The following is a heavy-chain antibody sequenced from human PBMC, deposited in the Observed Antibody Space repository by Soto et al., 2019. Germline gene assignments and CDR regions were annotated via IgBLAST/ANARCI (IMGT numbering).Heavy chain of an antibody. J-gene: IGHJ6*03. CDR1: GFTFSSYS. Sequence: GGSLRLSCAASGFTFSSYSMNWVRQAPGKGLEWVSYISSSSSTIYYADSVKGRFTISRDNAKNSLYLQMNSLRAEDTAVYYCARDGDRGKWFGELLEYYYYYYYMDVWGKGTTVTVSS. CDR2: ISSSSSTI. V-gene: IGHV3-48*01. D-gene: IGHD3-10*01. CDR3: ARDGDRGKWFGELLEYYYYYYYMDV.